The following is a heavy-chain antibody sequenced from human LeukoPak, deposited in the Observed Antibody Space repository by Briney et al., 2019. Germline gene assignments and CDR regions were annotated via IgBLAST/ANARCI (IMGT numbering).Heavy chain of an antibody. CDR1: GFTFSSYW. J-gene: IGHJ4*02. V-gene: IGHV3-7*01. Sequence: PGGSLRLSCAASGFTFSSYWMSWVRQAPGKGLEWVANIKQDGSEKYYVDSVKGRFTISRDNAKNSLYLQMNSLRAEDTAVYYCASRPPYYYDSSGYRDYWGQGTLVTVSS. D-gene: IGHD3-22*01. CDR3: ASRPPYYYDSSGYRDY. CDR2: IKQDGSEK.